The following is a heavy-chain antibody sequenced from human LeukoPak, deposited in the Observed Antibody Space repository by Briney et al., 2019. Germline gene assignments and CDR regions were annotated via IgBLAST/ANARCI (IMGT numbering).Heavy chain of an antibody. CDR3: ARVSATAMVTSWFDP. CDR2: IKQDGSEK. Sequence: GGSLRLSCAASGFTFSSYWMSWVRQAPGKELEWVANIKQDGSEKYYVDSVKGRFTISRDNAKNSLYLQMNSLRAEDTAVYYCARVSATAMVTSWFDPWGQGTLVTVP. CDR1: GFTFSSYW. D-gene: IGHD5-18*01. J-gene: IGHJ5*02. V-gene: IGHV3-7*03.